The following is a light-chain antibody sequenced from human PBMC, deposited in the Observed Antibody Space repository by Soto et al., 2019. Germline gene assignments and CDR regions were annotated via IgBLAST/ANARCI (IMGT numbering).Light chain of an antibody. CDR3: QQYGSSPPWT. J-gene: IGKJ1*01. CDR2: GAS. CDR1: QSVSSSY. V-gene: IGKV3-20*01. Sequence: EIVLTQSPGTLSLSPGERATLSCRASQSVSSSYLAWYQQKPGQAPRLLIYGASSRATGIPDRFSGSWSGTDFILTISRLEPEDFAVYYCQQYGSSPPWTFGQGTKVEIK.